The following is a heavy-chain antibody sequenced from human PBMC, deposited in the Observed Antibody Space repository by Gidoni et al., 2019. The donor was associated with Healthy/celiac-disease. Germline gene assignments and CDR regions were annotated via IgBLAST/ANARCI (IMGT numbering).Heavy chain of an antibody. CDR3: ARDDCDIVDCYWYFDL. J-gene: IGHJ2*01. Sequence: QVQLQESGPGLVKPSETLSLTCTVPGGSISSYYWSWIRQPSGKGLEWIGRIYTSGSTNYNPSLKSRVTMSVDTSKNQFSLKLSSVTAADTAVYYCARDDCDIVDCYWYFDLWGRGTLVTVSS. CDR1: GGSISSYY. CDR2: IYTSGST. V-gene: IGHV4-4*07. D-gene: IGHD2-15*01.